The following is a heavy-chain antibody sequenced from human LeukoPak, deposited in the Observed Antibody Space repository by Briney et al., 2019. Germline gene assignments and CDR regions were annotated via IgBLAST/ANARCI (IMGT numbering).Heavy chain of an antibody. CDR3: AREGRGNGPSFDY. V-gene: IGHV3-23*01. Sequence: GGSLRLSCAVSGFTFGNYAATWVRQAPGKGLEWVSTISGNGDTTFYADSVKGRFTISRDNSKNTLYLQMNSLRAEDTAVYYCAREGRGNGPSFDYWGQGTLVTVSS. J-gene: IGHJ4*02. CDR1: GFTFGNYA. D-gene: IGHD4-23*01. CDR2: ISGNGDTT.